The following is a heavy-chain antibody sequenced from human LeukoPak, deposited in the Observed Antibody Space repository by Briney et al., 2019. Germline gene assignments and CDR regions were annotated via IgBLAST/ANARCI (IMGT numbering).Heavy chain of an antibody. CDR3: ARGYNTVTTGGFDY. Sequence: SETLSLTCTVSGGSISSSSYYWGWIRQPPGKGLEWIGSIYYSGSTYYNPSLKSRVTISVDTSKNQFSLKLSSVTAADTAVYYCARGYNTVTTGGFDYWGQGTLVTVSS. CDR2: IYYSGST. D-gene: IGHD4-17*01. V-gene: IGHV4-39*07. J-gene: IGHJ4*02. CDR1: GGSISSSSYY.